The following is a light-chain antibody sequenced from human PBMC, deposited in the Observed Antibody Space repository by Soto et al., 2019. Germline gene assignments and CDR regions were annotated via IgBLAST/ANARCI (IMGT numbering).Light chain of an antibody. CDR3: QQYDNLPLT. J-gene: IGKJ4*01. V-gene: IGKV1-33*01. CDR2: DAS. Sequence: DIQMTQSPSSLSASVGDRVTITCQATQDISYYLNWYQQKPGKAPKLLIFDASNLEAGVPSRFSGRGSGTDFTFSISSLQPEDIATYYCQQYDNLPLTFGGGTKVEIK. CDR1: QDISYY.